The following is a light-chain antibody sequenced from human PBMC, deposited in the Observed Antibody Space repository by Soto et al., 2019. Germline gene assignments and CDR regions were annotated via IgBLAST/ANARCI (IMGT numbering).Light chain of an antibody. J-gene: IGKJ4*01. CDR1: QSVSATY. Sequence: ECVLTQSPGTLSLSPGERATLSCRASQSVSATYLAWYQQKPGQAPRLLIYAASSRATGVPDRFSGSGSGTDFTLTISRLEPEDFAVYYCHHYVTSPLTFGGGTKVEIK. CDR3: HHYVTSPLT. V-gene: IGKV3-20*01. CDR2: AAS.